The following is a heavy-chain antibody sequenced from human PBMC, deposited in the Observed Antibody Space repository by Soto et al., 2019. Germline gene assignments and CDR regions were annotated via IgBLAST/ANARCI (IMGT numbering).Heavy chain of an antibody. CDR3: AKDQKPDTAMEYYYGMDV. Sequence: GGSLRLSCEASGFIFTNFWMHWVRQVPGKGLVWVSRIDTSGSSTSYADSVKGRFTISRDNAKNTVSLQMNSLRAEDTAVYYCAKDQKPDTAMEYYYGMDVWGQGTTVTVSS. J-gene: IGHJ6*02. CDR2: IDTSGSST. V-gene: IGHV3-74*01. CDR1: GFIFTNFW. D-gene: IGHD5-18*01.